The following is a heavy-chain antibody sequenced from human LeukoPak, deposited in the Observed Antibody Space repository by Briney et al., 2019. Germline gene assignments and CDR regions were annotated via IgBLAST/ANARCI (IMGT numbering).Heavy chain of an antibody. CDR3: VRDSRPGGAMGLYHNFDL. CDR1: GGSFSGYY. Sequence: EALSLTCAVYGGSFSGYYWSWIRQPPGKGLEWVADIKEDGSEKFYVDSVKGRFTISRDNSKNLLDLQMNRLRGDDTALYFCVRDSRPGGAMGLYHNFDLWGLGTLVTVSS. J-gene: IGHJ4*02. CDR2: IKEDGSEK. V-gene: IGHV3-7*01. D-gene: IGHD3-16*01.